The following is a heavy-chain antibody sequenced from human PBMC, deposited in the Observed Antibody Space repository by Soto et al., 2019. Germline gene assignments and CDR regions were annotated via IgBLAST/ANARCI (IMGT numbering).Heavy chain of an antibody. D-gene: IGHD3-10*01. J-gene: IGHJ3*02. V-gene: IGHV3-21*04. Sequence: PGGSLRLSCAASGFAFSSYSMNWVRQAPGKGLEWVSSISSSSSYIYYADSVKGRFTISRDNAKNSLYLQMNSLRAEDTAVYYCARGMYYGSGSFLAFDIWGQGTMVTVSS. CDR2: ISSSSSYI. CDR3: ARGMYYGSGSFLAFDI. CDR1: GFAFSSYS.